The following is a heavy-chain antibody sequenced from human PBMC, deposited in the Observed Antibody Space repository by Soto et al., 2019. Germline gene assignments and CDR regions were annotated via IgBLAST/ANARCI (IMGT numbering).Heavy chain of an antibody. V-gene: IGHV4-39*01. CDR1: GDSINSDKYY. CDR2: IYYRGNT. Sequence: QLQLQESGPGLVKPSETLSLTCSVSGDSINSDKYYWGWIRQPPGKGLEWIGSIYYRGNTYYNPSRPTRVTISLYKSKSQVSLKLNSVTAADSAVYFCARREGLATISYYFDFWGQGALVTVSS. D-gene: IGHD3-9*01. J-gene: IGHJ4*02. CDR3: ARREGLATISYYFDF.